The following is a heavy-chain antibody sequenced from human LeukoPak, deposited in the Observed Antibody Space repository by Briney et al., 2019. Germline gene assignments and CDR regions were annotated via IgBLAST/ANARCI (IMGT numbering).Heavy chain of an antibody. Sequence: GGSLRLSCAASGFTFSTHGMHWVRQAPGKGLEWVAVIWYDGSNKDYADSVKGRFTISRDNSKNTLYLQMNSLRAEDTAVYYCARDKPPPYYYDSSGIFDYWGQGTLVTVSS. D-gene: IGHD3-22*01. CDR3: ARDKPPPYYYDSSGIFDY. CDR1: GFTFSTHG. V-gene: IGHV3-33*01. J-gene: IGHJ4*02. CDR2: IWYDGSNK.